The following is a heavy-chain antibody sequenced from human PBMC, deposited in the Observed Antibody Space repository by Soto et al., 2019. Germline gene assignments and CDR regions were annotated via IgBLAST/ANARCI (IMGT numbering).Heavy chain of an antibody. V-gene: IGHV4-39*01. D-gene: IGHD3-10*01. J-gene: IGHJ4*02. CDR1: GGSISSSSYY. CDR3: ASSMYYYGWGSYFFFDY. Sequence: SETLSLTCTVSGGSISSSSYYWGWIRQPPGKGLEWIGSIYYSGSTYYNPSLKSRVTISVDTSKNQFSLKLSSVTAADTAVYYCASSMYYYGWGSYFFFDYWGQGTLDTVSS. CDR2: IYYSGST.